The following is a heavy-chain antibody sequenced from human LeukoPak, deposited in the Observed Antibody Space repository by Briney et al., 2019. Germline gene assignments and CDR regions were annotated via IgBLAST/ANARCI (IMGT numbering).Heavy chain of an antibody. V-gene: IGHV4-34*01. Sequence: SETLSLTCAVYGGSFSGYYWSWIRQPPGKGLEWIGEINHSGSTNYNPSLKSRVTISVDTSKNQFSLKLSSVTAADTAVYYCASTGYDFWSGFLKRNYFDYWGQGTLVTVSS. CDR1: GGSFSGYY. D-gene: IGHD3-3*01. CDR3: ASTGYDFWSGFLKRNYFDY. CDR2: INHSGST. J-gene: IGHJ4*02.